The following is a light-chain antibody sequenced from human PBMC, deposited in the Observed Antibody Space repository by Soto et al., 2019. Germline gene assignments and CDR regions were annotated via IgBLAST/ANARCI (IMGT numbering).Light chain of an antibody. CDR2: GNS. CDR1: SSNIGAGYD. V-gene: IGLV1-40*01. Sequence: QSVLTQPPSVSGAPGQRVTISCTGSSSNIGAGYDVHWYQQLPGTAPKLLIYGNSNRPSGVPDRFSGSKSGTSASLAITGLQAEDEADYYCQSYDSRLSAPSKVFGGGTKVTVL. CDR3: QSYDSRLSAPSKV. J-gene: IGLJ3*02.